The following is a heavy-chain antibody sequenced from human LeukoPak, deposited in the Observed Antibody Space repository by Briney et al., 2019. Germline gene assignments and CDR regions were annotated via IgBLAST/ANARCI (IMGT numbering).Heavy chain of an antibody. V-gene: IGHV1-8*01. Sequence: GASVKVSCKASGYTFTSYDINWVRQATGQGLEWMGWMNPNSGNTGYAQKLQGRVTMTRNTSISTAYMELSSLRSEDTAVYYCARGIIAAAGTADYWGQGTLVTVSS. CDR2: MNPNSGNT. J-gene: IGHJ4*02. D-gene: IGHD6-13*01. CDR1: GYTFTSYD. CDR3: ARGIIAAAGTADY.